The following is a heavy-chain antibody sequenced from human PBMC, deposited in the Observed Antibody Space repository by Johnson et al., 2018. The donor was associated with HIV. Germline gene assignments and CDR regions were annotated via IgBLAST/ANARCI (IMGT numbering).Heavy chain of an antibody. V-gene: IGHV3-7*05. J-gene: IGHJ3*02. CDR1: GFTFSSYW. CDR3: LIRDAFDI. D-gene: IGHD2-8*01. Sequence: VQLVESGGGVVQPGRSLSLSCAASGFTFSSYWMSWVRQAPGKGLEWVANNKQDGSEKYYVDSVKGRFTISRDNSKNTLYLQRNSLRDEDTALYYCLIRDAFDIWGQGTMVTVSS. CDR2: NKQDGSEK.